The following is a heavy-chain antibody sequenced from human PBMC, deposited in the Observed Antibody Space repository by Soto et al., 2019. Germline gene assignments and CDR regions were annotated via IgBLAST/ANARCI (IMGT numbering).Heavy chain of an antibody. D-gene: IGHD3-10*01. CDR1: GFTFSSYS. V-gene: IGHV3-48*04. CDR2: IFTTGTTM. J-gene: IGHJ4*02. CDR3: ARARSTGIGFALEY. Sequence: GGSLRLSCVASGFTFSSYSIVWVRQAPGKGLEWVSYIFTTGTTMYYADSVKGRFTVSRDNAKNSLYLQMNSLRAEDTAVYYCARARSTGIGFALEYWGQGTLVTVSS.